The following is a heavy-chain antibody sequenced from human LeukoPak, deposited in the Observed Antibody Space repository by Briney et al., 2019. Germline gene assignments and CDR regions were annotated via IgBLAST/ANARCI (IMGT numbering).Heavy chain of an antibody. J-gene: IGHJ4*02. CDR3: AGRRFYYFHS. V-gene: IGHV4-59*08. Sequence: SETLSLTCTVAGGSISNYYWSWIRQPPGKGLEWIGSIYYSGSTNYNPSLKKRVIISLGTYKNQFSLKLSSVTAADSSVYYCAGRRFYYFHSWGQGTLVTVSS. D-gene: IGHD2/OR15-2a*01. CDR1: GGSISNYY. CDR2: IYYSGST.